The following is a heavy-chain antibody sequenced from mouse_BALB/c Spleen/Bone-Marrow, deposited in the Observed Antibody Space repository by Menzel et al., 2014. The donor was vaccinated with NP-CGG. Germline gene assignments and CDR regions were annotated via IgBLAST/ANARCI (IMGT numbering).Heavy chain of an antibody. CDR1: GYSITSDYA. Sequence: VQLQQSGPGLVKPSQSLSLTCTVTGYSITSDYAWNWIRQFPGNKLEWMGCISYSGSTSYNPSLKSRISITRDTSKNQFFLQLNSVTTEHTATYYCARRGYHLYAMDYWGQGTSVTVSS. CDR3: ARRGYHLYAMDY. J-gene: IGHJ4*01. D-gene: IGHD2-2*01. V-gene: IGHV3-2*02. CDR2: ISYSGST.